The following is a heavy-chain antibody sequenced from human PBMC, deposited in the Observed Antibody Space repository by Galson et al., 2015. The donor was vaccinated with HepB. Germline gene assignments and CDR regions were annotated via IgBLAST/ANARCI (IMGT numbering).Heavy chain of an antibody. D-gene: IGHD2-15*01. V-gene: IGHV3-30*15. CDR3: ARERVAIASTTYYYGMDV. J-gene: IGHJ6*02. Sequence: SVKGRFTISSDNSKNTVYLQMSSLRAEDTAVYYCARERVAIASTTYYYGMDVWGQGTTVTVSS.